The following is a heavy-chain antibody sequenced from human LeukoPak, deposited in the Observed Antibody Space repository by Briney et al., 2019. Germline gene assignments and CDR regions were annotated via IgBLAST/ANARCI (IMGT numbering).Heavy chain of an antibody. CDR3: ATYLDYDFWSGFTDY. CDR1: GFTFSSYG. V-gene: IGHV3-30*02. D-gene: IGHD3-3*01. J-gene: IGHJ4*02. CDR2: IRYDGSNK. Sequence: GGSLRLSCAASGFTFSSYGMHWVRQAPGKGLEWVAFIRYDGSNKYYADSVKGRFTISRDNSKNTLYLQMNSLRAEDTAVYYCATYLDYDFWSGFTDYWDQGTLVTVSS.